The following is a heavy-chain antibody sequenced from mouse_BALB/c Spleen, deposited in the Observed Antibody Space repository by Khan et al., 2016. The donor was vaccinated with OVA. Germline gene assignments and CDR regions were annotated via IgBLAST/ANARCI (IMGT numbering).Heavy chain of an antibody. J-gene: IGHJ1*01. V-gene: IGHV1-61*01. Sequence: QVQLQQPGAELVRPGASVKLSCKASGYTFTSYWMNWVKQRPGQGLEWIGMIDPSDSETHYNQMFQDKATLTVDKSSSTAYMQLSRLTSEDSAVYCCARGDGDSLYCYFDVWGAGTTVTVAS. CDR3: ARGDGDSLYCYFDV. D-gene: IGHD2-13*01. CDR2: IDPSDSET. CDR1: GYTFTSYW.